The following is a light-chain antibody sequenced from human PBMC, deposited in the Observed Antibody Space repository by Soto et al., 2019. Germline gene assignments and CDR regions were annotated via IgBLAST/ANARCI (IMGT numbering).Light chain of an antibody. V-gene: IGKV3-15*01. CDR3: QQYHTLPIT. Sequence: EIVLTQTPGTLSLSPGERATLSCSAIRSVSISNLAWYQQKPGQAPRLLISGASTGATGIPARFSGSGSGTEFTLTISSLQSEDCAIYYCQQYHTLPITFGGGTKVDIK. CDR2: GAS. J-gene: IGKJ4*01. CDR1: RSVSISN.